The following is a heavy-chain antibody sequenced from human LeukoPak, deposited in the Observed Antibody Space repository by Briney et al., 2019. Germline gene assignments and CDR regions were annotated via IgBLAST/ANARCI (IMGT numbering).Heavy chain of an antibody. CDR1: GGTFSSYA. CDR2: VIPIFGTA. Sequence: SVKVSFKASGGTFSSYAISWVRQAPGQGLEWMGGVIPIFGTANYAQKLQGRVTMTTDTSTSTAYMELRSLRSDDTAVYYCARLYSNWFDPWGQGTLVTVSS. CDR3: ARLYSNWFDP. V-gene: IGHV1-69*05. D-gene: IGHD2-8*01. J-gene: IGHJ5*02.